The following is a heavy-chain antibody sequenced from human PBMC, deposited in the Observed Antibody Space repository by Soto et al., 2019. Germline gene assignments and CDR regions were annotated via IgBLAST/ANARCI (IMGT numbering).Heavy chain of an antibody. J-gene: IGHJ3*02. CDR3: AYNGSGPAFDI. Sequence: QVQLVESGGGVVQPGRSLRLSCAASGFTFSSSAMHWVRQAPGKGLEWVAVISYDGSNKYYADSVKGRFTISRDNSKNTLYLQMNSLRAEDTAVYYCAYNGSGPAFDIWGQGTMVTVSS. D-gene: IGHD1-26*01. V-gene: IGHV3-30-3*01. CDR1: GFTFSSSA. CDR2: ISYDGSNK.